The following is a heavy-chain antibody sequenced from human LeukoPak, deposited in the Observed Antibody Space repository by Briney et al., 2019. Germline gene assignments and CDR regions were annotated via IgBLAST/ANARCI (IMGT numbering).Heavy chain of an antibody. D-gene: IGHD5-12*01. CDR2: INPNSGAT. V-gene: IGHV1-2*02. J-gene: IGHJ6*02. Sequence: GASVKVSCKASGYTFTGYYIHWVRQAPGQGLEWMGWINPNSGATYYAQKFQGRVSITRDMSTSTAYMELSSLRSEDTAVYYCASDVRATIESYYGMDVWGQGTTVTVSS. CDR3: ASDVRATIESYYGMDV. CDR1: GYTFTGYY.